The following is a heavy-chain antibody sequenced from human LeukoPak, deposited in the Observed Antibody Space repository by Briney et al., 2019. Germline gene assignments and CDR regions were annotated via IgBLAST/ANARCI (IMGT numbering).Heavy chain of an antibody. CDR1: GFTFDDYG. CDR2: INWNGGST. D-gene: IGHD6-13*01. CDR3: ARGTLKAAATDFDY. J-gene: IGHJ4*02. Sequence: GGSLRLSCAASGFTFDDYGMSWVRQAPGKGLEWVSDINWNGGSTGYADSVKGRFTISRDNAKNPQYLQMNSLRAEDTALYYCARGTLKAAATDFDYWGQGTLVTVSS. V-gene: IGHV3-20*04.